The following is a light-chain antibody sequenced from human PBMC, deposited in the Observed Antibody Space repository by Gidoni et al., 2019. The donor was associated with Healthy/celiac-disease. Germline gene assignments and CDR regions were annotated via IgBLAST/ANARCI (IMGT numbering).Light chain of an antibody. J-gene: IGKJ2*01. CDR2: GAS. CDR3: QQYGSSPMYT. V-gene: IGKV3-20*01. Sequence: DIVLTQSPGTLSLSPVERATLSCSASQSVSSSYLAWYQQKPGQAPRLLIYGASSRATGIPDRFSGSGSGTDFTLTISRLEPEDFAVYYCQQYGSSPMYTFGQGTKLEIK. CDR1: QSVSSSY.